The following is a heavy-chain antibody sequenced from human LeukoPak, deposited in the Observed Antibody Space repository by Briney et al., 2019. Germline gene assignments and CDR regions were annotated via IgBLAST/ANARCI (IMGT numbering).Heavy chain of an antibody. V-gene: IGHV4-61*01. CDR1: GGSISSGSYY. CDR3: ARGGYDILTGYSP. D-gene: IGHD3-9*01. Sequence: SETLSLTCTVSGGSISSGSYYWSWIRQPPGKGLEWIGYIYYSGSTNYNPSLKSRVTISVDTSKNQFSLKLSSVTAADTAVYYCARGGYDILTGYSPWGQGTLVTVSS. J-gene: IGHJ5*02. CDR2: IYYSGST.